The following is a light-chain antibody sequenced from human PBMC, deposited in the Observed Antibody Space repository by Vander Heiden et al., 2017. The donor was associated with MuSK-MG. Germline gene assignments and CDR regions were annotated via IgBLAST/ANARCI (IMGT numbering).Light chain of an antibody. CDR3: QQIDSTLMYT. CDR2: AAS. V-gene: IGKV1-39*01. J-gene: IGKJ2*01. Sequence: DIQMTQSPSSLSASVGDRVTITCRASQSISSSLNWYQQKPGKAPKLLIYAASSLQSGVPSRFSGSGSGTDFTLTISSLQPEDFASYYCQQIDSTLMYTFGQGTKLDI. CDR1: QSISSS.